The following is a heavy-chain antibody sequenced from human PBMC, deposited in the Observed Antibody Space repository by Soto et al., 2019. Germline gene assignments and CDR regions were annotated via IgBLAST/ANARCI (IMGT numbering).Heavy chain of an antibody. Sequence: EVQLLESGGGLVQPGGSLRLSCAASGFTFSSYAMSWVRQAPGKGLEWVSAISGSGGSTYYADSVKGRFTISRDNSKNTLYLQMNSLRAEGTAVYYCAKDRASSSVSYYFDYWGQGTLVTVSS. CDR3: AKDRASSSVSYYFDY. CDR2: ISGSGGST. J-gene: IGHJ4*02. CDR1: GFTFSSYA. V-gene: IGHV3-23*01. D-gene: IGHD6-6*01.